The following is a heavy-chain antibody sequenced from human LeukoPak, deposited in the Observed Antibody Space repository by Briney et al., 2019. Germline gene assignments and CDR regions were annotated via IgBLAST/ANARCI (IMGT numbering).Heavy chain of an antibody. CDR1: GGTFSSYA. Sequence: SVKVSCKASGGTFSSYAISWVRQAPGQGLGWMGGIIPIFGTANYAQKFQGRVTITADESTSTAYMELSSLRSEDSAVYYCAKWTRTTLFRGDRARFDSWGQGTLVTVSS. CDR2: IIPIFGTA. D-gene: IGHD3-10*01. CDR3: AKWTRTTLFRGDRARFDS. J-gene: IGHJ4*02. V-gene: IGHV1-69*13.